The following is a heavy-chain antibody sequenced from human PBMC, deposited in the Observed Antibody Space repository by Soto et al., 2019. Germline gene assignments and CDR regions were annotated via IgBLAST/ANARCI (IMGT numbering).Heavy chain of an antibody. V-gene: IGHV3-21*01. CDR1: GFTFSSYA. D-gene: IGHD3-22*01. CDR3: ARDYDSSGHFDS. CDR2: ISSSSNYI. J-gene: IGHJ4*02. Sequence: GSLRLSCAASGFTFSSYAMSWVRQAPGKGLEWVSSISSSSNYIYYADSVKGRFTISRDNAKNSLYLQMNSLRAEDTAVYHCARDYDSSGHFDSWGQGTLVTVSS.